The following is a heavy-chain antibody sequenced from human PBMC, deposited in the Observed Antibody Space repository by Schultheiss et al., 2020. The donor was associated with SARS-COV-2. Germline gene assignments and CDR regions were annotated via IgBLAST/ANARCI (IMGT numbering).Heavy chain of an antibody. D-gene: IGHD2-2*02. V-gene: IGHV1-46*01. CDR2: INPSGGST. CDR1: GYTFTSYA. J-gene: IGHJ6*02. Sequence: ASVKVSCKASGYTFTSYAMHWVRQAPGQGLEWMGIINPSGGSTSYAQKFQGRVTMTRDTSTSTVYMELSSLRSEDTAVYYCTTGPEYQLLYDYYYYGMDVWGQGTTVTVSS. CDR3: TTGPEYQLLYDYYYYGMDV.